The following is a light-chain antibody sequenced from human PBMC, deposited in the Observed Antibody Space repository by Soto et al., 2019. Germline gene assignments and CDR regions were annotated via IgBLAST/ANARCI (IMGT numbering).Light chain of an antibody. CDR2: DVS. J-gene: IGLJ2*01. Sequence: QSALTQPASVSGSPGQSITISCTGTSSDVGDYNYVSWYQQHPVKAPKLMIYDVSKRPSGVSNRFSGSKSGNTASLTISGLQAEDEADYYCSSYTSSITLVVFGGGTQLTVL. CDR3: SSYTSSITLVV. V-gene: IGLV2-14*01. CDR1: SSDVGDYNY.